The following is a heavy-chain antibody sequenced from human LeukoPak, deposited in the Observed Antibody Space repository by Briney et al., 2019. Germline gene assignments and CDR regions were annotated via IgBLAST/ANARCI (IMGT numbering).Heavy chain of an antibody. Sequence: ASVKVSCKASGYTFTSYAMNWVRQAPGQGLEWMGWIDTNTGNPTYAQGFTGRFVFSLDTSVSTAYLQISSLKAEDTAVYYCAKVIRNYDSSGYYRDYWGQGTLVTVSS. V-gene: IGHV7-4-1*02. CDR1: GYTFTSYA. D-gene: IGHD3-22*01. CDR3: AKVIRNYDSSGYYRDY. J-gene: IGHJ4*02. CDR2: IDTNTGNP.